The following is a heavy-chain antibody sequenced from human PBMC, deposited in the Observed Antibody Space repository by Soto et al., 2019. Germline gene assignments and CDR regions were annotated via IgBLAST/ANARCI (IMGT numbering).Heavy chain of an antibody. J-gene: IGHJ4*02. CDR1: GDSVSSNSAA. Sequence: SQTLSLTCAISGDSVSSNSAAWNWISQSPSRGLEWLGRTYYRSKWDNDYAVSVKSRITINPDTSKNQFSLQLNSVTPEDTAVYYCARDPPDFHSAFDYWGQGTLVTVSS. D-gene: IGHD4-4*01. V-gene: IGHV6-1*01. CDR2: TYYRSKWDN. CDR3: ARDPPDFHSAFDY.